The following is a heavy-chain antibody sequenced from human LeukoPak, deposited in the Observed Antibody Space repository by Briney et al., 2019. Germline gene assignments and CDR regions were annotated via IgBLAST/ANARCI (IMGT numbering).Heavy chain of an antibody. CDR2: IYHSGST. Sequence: PSETLSLTCSVSGGSIRSTTYYWGWIRQPPGKGLEWIGSIYHSGSTYYNPSLKSRVTISVDTSKNQFSLKLSSVTAADTAVYYCARDYHYYDSSGYYYGRAFDIWGQGTMVTVSS. J-gene: IGHJ3*02. V-gene: IGHV4-39*07. CDR3: ARDYHYYDSSGYYYGRAFDI. CDR1: GGSIRSTTYY. D-gene: IGHD3-22*01.